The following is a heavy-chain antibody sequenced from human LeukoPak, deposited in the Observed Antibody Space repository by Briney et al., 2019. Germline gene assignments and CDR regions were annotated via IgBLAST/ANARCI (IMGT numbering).Heavy chain of an antibody. J-gene: IGHJ4*02. CDR1: GFTFSNYG. V-gene: IGHV3-30*02. CDR3: ANGPHYNILTGFYKVRSHLDY. D-gene: IGHD3-9*01. Sequence: GGSLRLSCAASGFTFSNYGMHWVRQAPGKGLEWLAFMRYDGSNTYYADSVKGRFTISRDNSKNTLFLQMNSLRSEDTALYYCANGPHYNILTGFYKVRSHLDYWGQGTLVTVSS. CDR2: MRYDGSNT.